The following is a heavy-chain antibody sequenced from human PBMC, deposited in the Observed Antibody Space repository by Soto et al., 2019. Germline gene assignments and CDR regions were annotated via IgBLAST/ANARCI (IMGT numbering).Heavy chain of an antibody. J-gene: IGHJ4*02. D-gene: IGHD3-9*01. V-gene: IGHV4-4*07. CDR2: IYTSGTT. CDR1: GRSMSGYY. Sequence: SDSLSLTCTVCGRSMSGYYWSLIRQPAGERLEWIGRIYTSGTTDFNPSLKGRVTMSVDTSKNQFSLKLTSVTAADTALYYCAREDYYDTGYYVVWGQGTQVTVSS. CDR3: AREDYYDTGYYVV.